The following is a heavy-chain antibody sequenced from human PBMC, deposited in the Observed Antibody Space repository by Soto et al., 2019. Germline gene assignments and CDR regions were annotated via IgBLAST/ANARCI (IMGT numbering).Heavy chain of an antibody. CDR3: ARGRSASSDFDY. V-gene: IGHV3-66*01. CDR2: IYSGGTT. D-gene: IGHD3-10*01. J-gene: IGHJ4*02. CDR1: GFSVSTNY. Sequence: GGSLRLSCAASGFSVSTNYMNWVRQAPGKGLEWVSVIYSGGTTYYADSVKGRFTISRDNSKNTLYLQMNGLRAEDTAVYYCARGRSASSDFDYWGQGTLVTVSS.